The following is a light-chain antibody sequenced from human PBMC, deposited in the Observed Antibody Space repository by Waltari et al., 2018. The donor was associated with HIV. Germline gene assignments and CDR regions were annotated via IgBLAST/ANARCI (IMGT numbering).Light chain of an antibody. Sequence: DILMTQSPVSLAVSLGARATIHCKSRQTLLYSSNNKNYLAWYQHKPGQPPKLLIYWASTRQSGVPDRFSGSGSGTNFTLTINKLQSEDVATYYCQQYYRTPLTFGGGTKVGLK. V-gene: IGKV4-1*01. J-gene: IGKJ4*01. CDR3: QQYYRTPLT. CDR1: QTLLYSSNNKNY. CDR2: WAS.